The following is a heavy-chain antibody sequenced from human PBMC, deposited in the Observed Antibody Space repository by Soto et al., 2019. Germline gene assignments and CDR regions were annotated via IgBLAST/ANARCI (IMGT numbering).Heavy chain of an antibody. CDR2: IGTAGDT. J-gene: IGHJ2*01. CDR3: ARDSRYYDSSGYYSPSTYFDL. CDR1: GFTFSSYD. V-gene: IGHV3-13*01. Sequence: VQLVESGGGLVQPGGSLRLSCAASGFTFSSYDMHWVRQATGKGLEWVSAIGTAGDTYYPGSVKGRFTISRENAKNSLYLQMNSLRAGDTAVYYCARDSRYYDSSGYYSPSTYFDLWGRGTLVTVSS. D-gene: IGHD3-22*01.